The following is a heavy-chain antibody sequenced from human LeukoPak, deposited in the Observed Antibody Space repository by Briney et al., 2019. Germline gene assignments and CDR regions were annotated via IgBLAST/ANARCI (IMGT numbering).Heavy chain of an antibody. CDR3: AKDPGYTYGSGGLDI. D-gene: IGHD5-18*01. J-gene: IGHJ3*02. V-gene: IGHV3-30*18. Sequence: GGSLRLSCAASGFTFRNYGMHWVRQAPGKGLEWVAVISFDAGTKHYADSVKGRFTLSRDNSENTLYLRMDSLRAEDTAVYYCAKDPGYTYGSGGLDIWGLGTLVTVSS. CDR1: GFTFRNYG. CDR2: ISFDAGTK.